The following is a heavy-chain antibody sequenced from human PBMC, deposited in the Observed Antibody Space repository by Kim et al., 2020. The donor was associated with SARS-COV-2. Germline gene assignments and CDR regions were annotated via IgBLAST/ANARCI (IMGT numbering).Heavy chain of an antibody. CDR3: TSRLWFGESNYYYYGMDV. J-gene: IGHJ6*02. D-gene: IGHD3-10*01. V-gene: IGHV3-73*01. CDR2: IRSKANSYAT. Sequence: GGSLRLSCAASGFTFSGSAMHWVRQASGKGLEWVGRIRSKANSYATAYAASVKGRFTISRDDSKNTAYLQMNSLKTEDTAVYYCTSRLWFGESNYYYYGMDVWGQGTTVTVSS. CDR1: GFTFSGSA.